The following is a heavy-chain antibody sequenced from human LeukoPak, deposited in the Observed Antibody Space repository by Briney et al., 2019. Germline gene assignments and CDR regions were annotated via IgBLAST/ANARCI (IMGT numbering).Heavy chain of an antibody. V-gene: IGHV3-23*01. CDR3: AKRSGFISGWFFDF. CDR1: GLSFSSYA. CDR2: ISGSGDNT. D-gene: IGHD6-19*01. Sequence: GGSLRLSCAASGLSFSSYAMRWVRQAPGKGLEWVSFISGSGDNTYYADSVKGRFTISRDNSKNTLFLQMNSLRAEDTAVFYCAKRSGFISGWFFDFWGQGTLVPVSS. J-gene: IGHJ4*02.